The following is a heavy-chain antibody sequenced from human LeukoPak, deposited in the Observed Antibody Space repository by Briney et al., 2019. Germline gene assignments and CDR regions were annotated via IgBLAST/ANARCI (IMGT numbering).Heavy chain of an antibody. V-gene: IGHV3-15*07. J-gene: IGHJ4*02. D-gene: IGHD3-3*01. CDR3: TTDVRFFGDFDF. CDR2: IRSNTDGGTA. CDR1: GFSFSNAW. Sequence: RGSLRLSCAASGFSFSNAWMNWVRQAPGKGLEWVGRIRSNTDGGTADYATPVKGRFTISRDDSRNTLYLQMNSLKTEDTAVYYCTTDVRFFGDFDFWGQGTLVTVSS.